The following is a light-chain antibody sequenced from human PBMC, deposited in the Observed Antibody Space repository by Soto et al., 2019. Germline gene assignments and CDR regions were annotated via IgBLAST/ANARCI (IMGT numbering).Light chain of an antibody. CDR3: QQRGDWPPIT. J-gene: IGKJ5*01. CDR1: QTVSSSY. Sequence: EIVLTQTPATLSLSPGETDTLSCGASQTVSSSYLAWYQQKPGQPPRLLIYNASNRTTGIPARFSGSGSGTDFKLTISSLEPEDFAVYYCQQRGDWPPITFGQGTDGRL. V-gene: IGKV3D-20*02. CDR2: NAS.